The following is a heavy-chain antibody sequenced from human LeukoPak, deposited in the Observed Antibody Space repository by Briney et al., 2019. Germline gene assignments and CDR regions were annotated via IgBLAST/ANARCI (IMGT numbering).Heavy chain of an antibody. CDR1: GFTFSSSW. Sequence: GGSLRLSCAASGFTFSSSWMSWVRQAPGKGLEWVANITPDGSQTYSVDSVKGRFTISRDNAKNSLYLQMNSLRAEDTAVYYCAGWRGWVYFDYWGQGTLVTVSS. D-gene: IGHD2-15*01. CDR3: AGWRGWVYFDY. CDR2: ITPDGSQT. J-gene: IGHJ4*02. V-gene: IGHV3-7*01.